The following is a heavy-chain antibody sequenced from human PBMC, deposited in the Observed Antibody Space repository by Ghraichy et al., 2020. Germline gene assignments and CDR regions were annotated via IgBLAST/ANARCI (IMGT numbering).Heavy chain of an antibody. V-gene: IGHV4-59*01. CDR1: GDSIRSYY. CDR2: IYHSGSP. CDR3: ATLTRDGYTPDRVQFDY. D-gene: IGHD5-24*01. J-gene: IGHJ4*02. Sequence: SETLSLTCTVSGDSIRSYYWSWIRQPPGKGLEWIGYIYHSGSPTYNPSLRSRVTISVDTSKNQFSLNLSSVTAADTAVYYCATLTRDGYTPDRVQFDYWGQGTLVTVSS.